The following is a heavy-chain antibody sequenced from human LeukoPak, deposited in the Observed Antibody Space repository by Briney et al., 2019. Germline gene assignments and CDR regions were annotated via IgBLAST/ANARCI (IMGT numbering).Heavy chain of an antibody. CDR3: TRDVGTSGWYTFEC. D-gene: IGHD6-19*01. CDR2: TYYRSKWYD. CDR1: GDSVSSNNGA. Sequence: SQTLSLTCAISGDSVSSNNGAWNWIRQSPSRGLEWLGRTYYRSKWYDDYAEYMKGRIIISPDTSKNQFSLQLHFVTPEDTAVYYCTRDVGTSGWYTFECWGQGTLVTVSS. J-gene: IGHJ4*02. V-gene: IGHV6-1*01.